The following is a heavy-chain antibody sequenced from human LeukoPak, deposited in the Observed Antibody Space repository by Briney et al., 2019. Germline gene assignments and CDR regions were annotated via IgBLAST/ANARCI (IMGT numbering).Heavy chain of an antibody. CDR2: ISSSSSTI. CDR1: GFTFSGYD. J-gene: IGHJ6*02. D-gene: IGHD1-26*01. V-gene: IGHV3-48*04. CDR3: ARPTTSFYYGMDV. Sequence: GGSLRLSCAASGFTFSGYDMSWVRQAPGKGLEWVSYISSSSSTIYYADSVKGRFTISRDNAKNSLYLQMNSLRAEDTAVYYCARPTTSFYYGMDVWGQGTTVTVSS.